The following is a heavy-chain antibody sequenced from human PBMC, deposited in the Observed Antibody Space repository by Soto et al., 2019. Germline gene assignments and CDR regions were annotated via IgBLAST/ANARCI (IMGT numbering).Heavy chain of an antibody. J-gene: IGHJ5*02. Sequence: QVQLVQSGAEVKKPGASVKVSCKASGYTFTGYDMHWVRQAPGQGLEWMGWINPNSGGTNYAQKFQGRVTMTRDTSISTDYMELSRLRSDDTAVYYCARVRQLVRSFVYWFDPWGQGNLVTGSS. CDR2: INPNSGGT. V-gene: IGHV1-2*02. CDR3: ARVRQLVRSFVYWFDP. CDR1: GYTFTGYD. D-gene: IGHD6-6*01.